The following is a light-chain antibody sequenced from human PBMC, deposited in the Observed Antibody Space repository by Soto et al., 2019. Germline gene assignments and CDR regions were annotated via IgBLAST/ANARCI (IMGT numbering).Light chain of an antibody. CDR3: QQYGSSALT. CDR1: QSVSSY. CDR2: GAS. Sequence: EIVMTQSPGTLSLSPGERATLSCRASQSVSSYLAWYQQKPGQAPRLLIYGASSRPTGIPDRFSGSGSGTDFTLTISRLEPEDFAVYYCQQYGSSALTFGGGTKVDIK. V-gene: IGKV3-20*01. J-gene: IGKJ4*01.